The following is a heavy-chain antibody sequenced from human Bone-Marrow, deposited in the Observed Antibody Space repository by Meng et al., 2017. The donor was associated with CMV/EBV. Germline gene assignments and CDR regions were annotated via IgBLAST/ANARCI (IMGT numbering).Heavy chain of an antibody. V-gene: IGHV3-11*06. J-gene: IGHJ5*02. CDR3: ARGIS. CDR2: ISSSSSYI. CDR1: GGSFSGYY. D-gene: IGHD3-3*01. Sequence: LSLTCAVYGGSFSGYYWSWIRQAPGKGLEWVSSISSSSSYIYYADSVKGRFTISRDNAKNSLYLQMNSLRAEDTAVYYCARGISWGQGTLVTVSS.